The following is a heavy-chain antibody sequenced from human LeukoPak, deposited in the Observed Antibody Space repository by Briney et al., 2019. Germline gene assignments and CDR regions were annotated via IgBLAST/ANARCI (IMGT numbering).Heavy chain of an antibody. CDR1: GYIFTGYY. J-gene: IGHJ5*02. CDR3: ARGPPEYCSGGSCYSGRNWFDP. D-gene: IGHD2-15*01. Sequence: ASVKVSCKASGYIFTGYYMHWVRQAPGQGLEWMGWINPNSGGADYAQKFQGRVTMTRDTSISTAYMALSRQRSDDTAVYYCARGPPEYCSGGSCYSGRNWFDPWGQGTLVTVSS. CDR2: INPNSGGA. V-gene: IGHV1-2*02.